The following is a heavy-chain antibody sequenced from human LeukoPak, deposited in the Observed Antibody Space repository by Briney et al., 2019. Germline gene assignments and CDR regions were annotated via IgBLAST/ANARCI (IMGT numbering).Heavy chain of an antibody. J-gene: IGHJ4*02. CDR3: ARGRLDRGYSYGYGPILDY. D-gene: IGHD5-18*01. V-gene: IGHV4-34*01. CDR2: INHSGST. Sequence: PSETLSLTCAVYGGSFSGYHWSWIRQPPGKGLEWVGEINHSGSTNYNPSLKSRVTISVDTSKNQFSLKLSSVTAADTAVYYCARGRLDRGYSYGYGPILDYWGQGTLVTVSS. CDR1: GGSFSGYH.